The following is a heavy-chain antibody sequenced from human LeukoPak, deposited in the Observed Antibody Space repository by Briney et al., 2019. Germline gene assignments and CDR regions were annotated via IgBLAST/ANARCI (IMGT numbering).Heavy chain of an antibody. CDR1: GGSISSSSYY. CDR3: ARVAEGLDY. CDR2: IYYSGST. J-gene: IGHJ4*02. Sequence: PSQTLSLTCTVSGGSISSSSYYWGWIRQPPGKGLEWIGSIYYSGSTYYNPSLKSRVTISVDTSKNQFSLKLSSVTAADTAVYYCARVAEGLDYWGQGTLVTVSS. D-gene: IGHD6-19*01. V-gene: IGHV4-39*07.